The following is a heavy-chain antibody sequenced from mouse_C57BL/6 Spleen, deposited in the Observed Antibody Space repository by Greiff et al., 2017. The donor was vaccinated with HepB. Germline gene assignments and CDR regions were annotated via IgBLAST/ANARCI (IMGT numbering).Heavy chain of an antibody. D-gene: IGHD2-2*01. Sequence: DVQLQESEGGLVQPGSSMKLSCTASGFTFSDYYMAWVRQVPEKGLEWVANINYDGSSTYYLDSLKSRFIISRDNAKNILYLQMSSLKSEDTATYYCARGGLRAMDYWGQGTSVTVSS. V-gene: IGHV5-16*01. CDR1: GFTFSDYY. J-gene: IGHJ4*01. CDR2: INYDGSST. CDR3: ARGGLRAMDY.